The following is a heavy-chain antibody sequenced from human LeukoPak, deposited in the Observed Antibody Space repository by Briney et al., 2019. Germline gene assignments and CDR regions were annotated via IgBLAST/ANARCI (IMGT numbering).Heavy chain of an antibody. CDR1: GYTFTSYD. D-gene: IGHD2-2*01. J-gene: IGHJ6*03. CDR2: MNPNSGNT. V-gene: IGHV1-8*01. Sequence: ASVKVSCKASGYTFTSYDINWVRQATGQGLEWMGWMNPNSGNTGYAQKFQGRVTMIRNTSISTAYMELSSLRSEDTAVYYCARAYQPNLSNYYYYYMDVWGKGTTVTVSS. CDR3: ARAYQPNLSNYYYYYMDV.